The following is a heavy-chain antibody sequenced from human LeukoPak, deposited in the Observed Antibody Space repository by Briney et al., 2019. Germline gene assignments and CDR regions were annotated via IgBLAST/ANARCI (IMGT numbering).Heavy chain of an antibody. J-gene: IGHJ4*02. CDR3: AKDLIGRYSKGYFDY. CDR1: GFTFSSYA. V-gene: IGHV3-23*01. Sequence: GGPLRLSCAASGFTFSSYAMSWVRQAPGKGLEWVSAISGGGGSTYYADSVKGRFTISRDNSKNTLYLQMNSLRAEDTAVYYCAKDLIGRYSKGYFDYWGQGALVTVSS. CDR2: ISGGGGST. D-gene: IGHD5-18*01.